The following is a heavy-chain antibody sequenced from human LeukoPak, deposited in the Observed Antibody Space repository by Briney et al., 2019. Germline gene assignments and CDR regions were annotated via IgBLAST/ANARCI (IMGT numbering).Heavy chain of an antibody. J-gene: IGHJ5*02. V-gene: IGHV4-39*07. CDR1: GGSISSSSYY. D-gene: IGHD2-2*01. CDR2: INHSGST. Sequence: SETLSLTCTVSGGSISSSSYYWGWIRQPPGTGLEWIGEINHSGSTNYNPSLKSRVTISVDTSKNQFSLKLSSVTAADTAVYYCARGSPSVPGNWFDPWGQGTLVTVSS. CDR3: ARGSPSVPGNWFDP.